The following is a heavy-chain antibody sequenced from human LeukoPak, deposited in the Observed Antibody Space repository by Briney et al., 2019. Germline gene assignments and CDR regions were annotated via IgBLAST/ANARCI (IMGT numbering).Heavy chain of an antibody. CDR1: GGSISSYF. D-gene: IGHD3-22*01. V-gene: IGHV4-4*07. Sequence: SETLSLTCTVSGGSISSYFCSWIRQPAGKGLEWIGRIHTSGSTKYNPSLKSRLTMSVDTSKNQFSLKLSSVTAADTAMYYCARDLSHYDGNPYYYYMDVWGKGTMVTVSS. CDR2: IHTSGST. CDR3: ARDLSHYDGNPYYYYMDV. J-gene: IGHJ6*03.